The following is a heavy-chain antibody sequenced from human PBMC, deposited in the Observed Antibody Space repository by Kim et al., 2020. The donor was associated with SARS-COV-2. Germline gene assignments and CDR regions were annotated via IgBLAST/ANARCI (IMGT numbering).Heavy chain of an antibody. J-gene: IGHJ6*02. V-gene: IGHV3-33*06. CDR3: AKDLRSGWFIYGMDV. CDR1: GFTFSSYG. Sequence: GGSLRLSCAASGFTFSSYGMHWVRQAPGKGLEWVAVIWYDGSNKYYADSVKGRFTISRDNSKNTLYLQMNSLRAEDTAVYYCAKDLRSGWFIYGMDVWGQGTTVTVSS. D-gene: IGHD6-19*01. CDR2: IWYDGSNK.